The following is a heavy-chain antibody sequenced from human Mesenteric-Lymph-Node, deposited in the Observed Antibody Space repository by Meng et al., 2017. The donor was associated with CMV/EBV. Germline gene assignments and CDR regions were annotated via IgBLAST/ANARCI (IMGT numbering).Heavy chain of an antibody. J-gene: IGHJ4*02. CDR1: GGSFSGYY. Sequence: QGLLHQWGAGLLKPSETLSVTCAVYGGSFSGYYWNWIRQSPEKGLEWIGEINHSGSTTYNPSFTSRIIISVDTSTNQISLNMSSVTAADTAVYYCARGSSYDILTGYFDYWGQGALVTVSS. CDR2: INHSGST. V-gene: IGHV4-34*01. CDR3: ARGSSYDILTGYFDY. D-gene: IGHD3-9*01.